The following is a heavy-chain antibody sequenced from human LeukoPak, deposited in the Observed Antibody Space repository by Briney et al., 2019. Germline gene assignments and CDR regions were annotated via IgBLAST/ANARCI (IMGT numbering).Heavy chain of an antibody. V-gene: IGHV1-2*02. D-gene: IGHD5-18*01. CDR1: GYTFTGHY. CDR2: IKPDSGAT. CDR3: ARPEYRYGYILDY. J-gene: IGHJ4*02. Sequence: ASVKVSCKASGYTFTGHYIHWVRQAPGQGLEWMGWIKPDSGATNYAQKFQGKVTMTRDTSISTAHMELNRLTSDDTAVYYCARPEYRYGYILDYWGQGTLVTVSS.